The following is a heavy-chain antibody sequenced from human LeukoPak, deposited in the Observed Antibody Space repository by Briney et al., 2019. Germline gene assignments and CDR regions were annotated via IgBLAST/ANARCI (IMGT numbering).Heavy chain of an antibody. CDR1: GYTFTSCH. Sequence: ASVMVSCKASGYTFTSCHMHWVRQAPGQGLEWMGIINPSAGYTTYAQKFQGRVTMTRDTSRSTVYMELSSLRSEDTAVYFCARDLYGDYFFDYWGQGTLVTVSS. D-gene: IGHD4-17*01. CDR3: ARDLYGDYFFDY. CDR2: INPSAGYT. V-gene: IGHV1-46*01. J-gene: IGHJ4*02.